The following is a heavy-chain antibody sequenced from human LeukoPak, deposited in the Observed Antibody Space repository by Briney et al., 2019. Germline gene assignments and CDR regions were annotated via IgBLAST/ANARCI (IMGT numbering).Heavy chain of an antibody. J-gene: IGHJ4*02. CDR3: ARSERRRDGYNN. D-gene: IGHD5-24*01. Sequence: SETLSLTCTVSGGSISSYYWSWIRQPPGKGLEWIGYIYYSGSTNYNPSLKSRVTISVDTSKNQFSLKLSSVTAADTAVYYCARSERRRDGYNNWGQGTLVTVA. CDR2: IYYSGST. CDR1: GGSISSYY. V-gene: IGHV4-59*08.